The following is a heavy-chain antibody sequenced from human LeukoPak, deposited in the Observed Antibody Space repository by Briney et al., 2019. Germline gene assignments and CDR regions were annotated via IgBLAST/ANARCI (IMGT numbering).Heavy chain of an antibody. CDR3: ARHLGAGNWFDP. D-gene: IGHD3-16*01. Sequence: GGSLRLSCAASGFTVSGNYMSWVRQAPGKGLEWVSVIYSGGSTCYADSVKGRFTISRDSSKNTLYLQMNSLRAEDTAVYYCARHLGAGNWFDPWGQGTLVTVSS. CDR1: GFTVSGNY. CDR2: IYSGGST. J-gene: IGHJ5*02. V-gene: IGHV3-66*02.